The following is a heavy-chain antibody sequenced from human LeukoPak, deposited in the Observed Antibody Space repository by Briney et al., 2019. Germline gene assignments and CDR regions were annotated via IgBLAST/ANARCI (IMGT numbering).Heavy chain of an antibody. J-gene: IGHJ5*02. D-gene: IGHD3-22*01. CDR1: GYTFTSYE. V-gene: IGHV1-2*06. CDR2: INPNSGGT. Sequence: ASVKVSCTASGYTFTSYEINWVRQATGQGLEWMGRINPNSGGTNYAQKFQGRVTMTRDTSISTAYMELSRLRSDDTAVYYCARVLGYYDSSGYLGISWFDPWAREPWSPSPQ. CDR3: ARVLGYYDSSGYLGISWFDP.